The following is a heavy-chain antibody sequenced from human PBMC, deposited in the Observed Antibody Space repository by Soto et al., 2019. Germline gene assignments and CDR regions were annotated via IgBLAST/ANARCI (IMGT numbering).Heavy chain of an antibody. J-gene: IGHJ6*02. V-gene: IGHV1-18*04. D-gene: IGHD1-1*01. CDR1: GYTFATYG. CDR3: ARDGERDTGLNFYYYLHGMDA. Sequence: ASVKVSCKASGYTFATYGVSWVRQAPGQGLEWMGWISPYNGTTKYAEKFQGEMTMTTDTATSTAYMDLRSLRSDDTAVYYCARDGERDTGLNFYYYLHGMDAWGQGTRVTVSS. CDR2: ISPYNGTT.